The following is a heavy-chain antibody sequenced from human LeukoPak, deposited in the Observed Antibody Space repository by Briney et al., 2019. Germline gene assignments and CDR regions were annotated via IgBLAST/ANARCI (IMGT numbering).Heavy chain of an antibody. CDR3: ASQDSSGYYPSPYFDY. D-gene: IGHD3-22*01. CDR2: IYYSGST. J-gene: IGHJ4*02. CDR1: RYSISSGYD. Sequence: SETLSLTCSVSRYSISSGYDWAWIRQPPGKGLEWIGYIYYSGSTNYNPSLKSRVTISVDTSKNQFSLKLSSVTAADTAVYYCASQDSSGYYPSPYFDYWGQGTLVTVSS. V-gene: IGHV4-59*01.